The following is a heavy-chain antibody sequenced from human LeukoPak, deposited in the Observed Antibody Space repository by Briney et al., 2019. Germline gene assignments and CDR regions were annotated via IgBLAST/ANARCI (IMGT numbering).Heavy chain of an antibody. V-gene: IGHV1-8*01. D-gene: IGHD3-16*02. CDR1: GYTFTSYD. CDR3: ARGVTMITFGGVIVPFDP. CDR2: MNPNSGNT. Sequence: ASVKVSCKASGYTFTSYDINWVRQATGQGLEWMGWMNPNSGNTGYAQKFQGRVTMTRNTSIGTAYMELSSLRSEDTAVYYCARGVTMITFGGVIVPFDPWGQGTLVTVSS. J-gene: IGHJ5*02.